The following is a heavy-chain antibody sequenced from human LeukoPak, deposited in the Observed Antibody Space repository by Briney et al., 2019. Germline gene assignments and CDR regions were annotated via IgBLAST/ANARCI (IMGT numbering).Heavy chain of an antibody. CDR1: GGSISSGRYY. CDR3: AREAVPGYSSSWYDY. Sequence: SETLSLTCTVSGGSISSGRYYWSWIRQPAGKGLEWIGRIYTSGSTNYNPSLKSRVTISVDTSKNQFSLKLSSVTAADTVVYYCAREAVPGYSSSWYDYWGQGTLVTVSS. CDR2: IYTSGST. V-gene: IGHV4-61*02. J-gene: IGHJ4*02. D-gene: IGHD6-13*01.